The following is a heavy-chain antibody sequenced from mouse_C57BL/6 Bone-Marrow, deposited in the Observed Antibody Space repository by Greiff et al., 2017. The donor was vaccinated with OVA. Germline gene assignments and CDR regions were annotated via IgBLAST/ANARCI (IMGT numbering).Heavy chain of an antibody. CDR2: IYPRSGNT. Sequence: VKLVESGAELARPGASVKLSCKASGYTFTSYGISWVKQRTGQGLEWIGEIYPRSGNTYYNEKFKGKATLTADKSSSTAYMELRSLTSEDSAVYFCARWGPLSAYWGQGTLVTVSA. J-gene: IGHJ3*01. CDR1: GYTFTSYG. D-gene: IGHD6-1*01. V-gene: IGHV1-81*01. CDR3: ARWGPLSAY.